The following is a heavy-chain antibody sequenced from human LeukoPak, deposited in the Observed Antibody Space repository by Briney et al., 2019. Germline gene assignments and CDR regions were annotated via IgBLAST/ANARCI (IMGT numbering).Heavy chain of an antibody. V-gene: IGHV3-23*01. J-gene: IGHJ4*02. D-gene: IGHD4-17*01. CDR3: ARDYADYVGYFFFDY. CDR1: GFTFNNYS. CDR2: ISGGGETT. Sequence: AGSLRLSCAASGFTFNNYSMNWVRQAPGKGLEWVSSISGGGETTYYPDSAKGRFTIYRDNSQNTLYLQMNSLRAEDTAVYYCARDYADYVGYFFFDYWGQGTLVTVSS.